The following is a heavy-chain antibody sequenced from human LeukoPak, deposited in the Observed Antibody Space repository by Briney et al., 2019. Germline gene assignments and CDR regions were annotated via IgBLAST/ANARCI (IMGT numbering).Heavy chain of an antibody. J-gene: IGHJ4*02. V-gene: IGHV3-23*01. Sequence: GSLRPFFAASGIPFRSHEMNWVRQGPGKGLEWVSCITGDGEYTYHTGSGKGRFTLFRDHFKNTLYVQMNSLRAEDTAVYYCAKGTLGSCSGGSCYPLDYWGQGTLVTVSS. CDR2: ITGDGEYT. D-gene: IGHD2-15*01. CDR3: AKGTLGSCSGGSCYPLDY. CDR1: GIPFRSHE.